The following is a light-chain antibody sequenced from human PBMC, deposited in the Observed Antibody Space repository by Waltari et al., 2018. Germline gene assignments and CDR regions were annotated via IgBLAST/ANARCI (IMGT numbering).Light chain of an antibody. Sequence: HSALTQPTSVSGSPGQSNTIPCTGTSSDIGGFNFVSWYQKHPGKAPKVMIDDVNNRPSGVSSRFSGSKSGNTASLTLSGLQAEDAADYYCSSYTTGSTRYVFGSGTKVTVL. CDR3: SSYTTGSTRYV. V-gene: IGLV2-14*03. CDR2: DVN. CDR1: SSDIGGFNF. J-gene: IGLJ1*01.